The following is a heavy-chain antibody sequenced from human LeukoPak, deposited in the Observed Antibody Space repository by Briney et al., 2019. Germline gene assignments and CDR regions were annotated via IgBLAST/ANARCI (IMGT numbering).Heavy chain of an antibody. V-gene: IGHV4-34*01. CDR3: ARRHCSGGSCYSKLLDY. J-gene: IGHJ4*02. CDR1: AFTLSNYS. Sequence: PGGSLRLSCAASAFTLSNYSMAWVRQPPGKGLEWIGEINHSGSTNYNPSLKSRVTISVDTSKNQFSLRLSSVTAADTAVYYCARRHCSGGSCYSKLLDYWGQGTLVTVSS. D-gene: IGHD2-15*01. CDR2: INHSGST.